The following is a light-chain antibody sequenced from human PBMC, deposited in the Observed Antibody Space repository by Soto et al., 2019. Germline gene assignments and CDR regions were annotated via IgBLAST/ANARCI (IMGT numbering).Light chain of an antibody. CDR3: QQYNNWPFA. V-gene: IGKV3-15*01. Sequence: ILMDPYPSTLSLSRGERATLSCRAGQGVTTNFAWYQQKSGQSPRLLIYDVSIRATGVPARFSATGSETDFTLTISGLQSEDSAVYFCQQYNNWPFAFAQGTGLEI. CDR2: DVS. CDR1: QGVTTN. J-gene: IGKJ5*01.